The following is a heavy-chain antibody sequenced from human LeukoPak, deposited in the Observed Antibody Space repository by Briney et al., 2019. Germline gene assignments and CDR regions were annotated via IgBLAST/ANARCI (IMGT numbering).Heavy chain of an antibody. CDR2: IKQDGSEK. J-gene: IGHJ5*02. D-gene: IGHD4-17*01. Sequence: PGGSLKLSCAASGFTFSSYWMSWVRQAPGKGLEWVASIKQDGSEKHYVDSVKGRFTISRDNAKNSLYLQMNSLRAEDTALYYCARAPGEGWFDPWGQGTLVTVSS. V-gene: IGHV3-7*01. CDR1: GFTFSSYW. CDR3: ARAPGEGWFDP.